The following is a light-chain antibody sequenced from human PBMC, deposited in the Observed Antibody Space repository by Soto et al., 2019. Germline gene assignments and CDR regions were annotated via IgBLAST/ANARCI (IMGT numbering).Light chain of an antibody. Sequence: DIQMTQSPSSLSASVGDRFTITCRASQSINTYLTWYQQKPGKAPKVLIYGASSLKSGVPSRFSGNGSGTYFTLTISSLQPEDFVSYYCQQSYNTPRTFGQGTKVDIK. CDR3: QQSYNTPRT. CDR1: QSINTY. J-gene: IGKJ1*01. V-gene: IGKV1-39*01. CDR2: GAS.